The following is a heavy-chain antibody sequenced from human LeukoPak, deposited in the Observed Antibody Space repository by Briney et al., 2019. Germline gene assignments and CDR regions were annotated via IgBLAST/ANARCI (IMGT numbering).Heavy chain of an antibody. D-gene: IGHD6-19*01. CDR2: ISGSGGST. CDR3: AKDESSGWYSVCDF. Sequence: PRGSLRLSCAASGFTFSRYAMSWVRQAPGKGLEWVSAISGSGGSTYYTDSVKGRFTISRDNSKNTLYLQMSSLRAEDTAVYYCAKDESSGWYSVCDFWGQGTLVTVSS. V-gene: IGHV3-23*01. J-gene: IGHJ4*02. CDR1: GFTFSRYA.